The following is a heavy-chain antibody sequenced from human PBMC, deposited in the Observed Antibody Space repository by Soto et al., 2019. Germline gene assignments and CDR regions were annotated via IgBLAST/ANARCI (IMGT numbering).Heavy chain of an antibody. D-gene: IGHD6-19*01. V-gene: IGHV3-23*01. CDR2: ISDSGATT. Sequence: GWSLRLSCAASGFPFGENAMSWVRQAPGKGLEWVSGISDSGATTYYADSVRGRFTISRDNSKNTLYLQMKSLRAEDSVSYYCAKEDTSSGSLDYWGQGALVTVSS. CDR3: AKEDTSSGSLDY. CDR1: GFPFGENA. J-gene: IGHJ4*02.